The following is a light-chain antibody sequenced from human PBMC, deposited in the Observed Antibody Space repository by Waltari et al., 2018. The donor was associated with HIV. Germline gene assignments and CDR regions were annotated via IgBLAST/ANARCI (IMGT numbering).Light chain of an antibody. Sequence: QSALTQPASVSGSPGQSITISCTGTSSDIGGSNYVSWYQPHPGKAPKLMIYEVSNRPSGVSNRFAGSKSGNTASLTISGLQAEDEADYYCSSYTSSNTLVFGTGTKVTVL. CDR3: SSYTSSNTLV. J-gene: IGLJ1*01. CDR2: EVS. CDR1: SSDIGGSNY. V-gene: IGLV2-14*01.